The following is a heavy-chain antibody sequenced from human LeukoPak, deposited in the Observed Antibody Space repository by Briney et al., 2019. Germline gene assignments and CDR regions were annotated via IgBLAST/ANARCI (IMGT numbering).Heavy chain of an antibody. CDR2: IDPSDSYT. J-gene: IGHJ4*02. D-gene: IGHD3-10*01. CDR3: ARGITMVRGVLTYYFDY. CDR1: GYSFTSYW. V-gene: IGHV5-10-1*01. Sequence: NPGASLQISCKGSGYSFTSYWISCVRQMPGKGLEWMGRIDPSDSYTNYSPSFQGHVTISADKSISTAYLQWSSLKASDTAMYYCARGITMVRGVLTYYFDYWGQGTLVTVSS.